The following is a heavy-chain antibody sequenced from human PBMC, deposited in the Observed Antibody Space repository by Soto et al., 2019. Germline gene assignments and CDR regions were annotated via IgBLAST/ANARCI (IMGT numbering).Heavy chain of an antibody. J-gene: IGHJ4*02. CDR3: AKEWAIIVPAGRFDY. CDR2: ISSYSGST. CDR1: GFTFSAHT. Sequence: GGSLRLSCAASGFTFSAHTMNWVRQAPGKGLEWISYISSYSGSTYYADSVKGRFTISGDNSKNTLYLQMNSLRAEDTAVYYCAKEWAIIVPAGRFDYWGKGTLVTVSS. V-gene: IGHV3-23*01. D-gene: IGHD2-2*01.